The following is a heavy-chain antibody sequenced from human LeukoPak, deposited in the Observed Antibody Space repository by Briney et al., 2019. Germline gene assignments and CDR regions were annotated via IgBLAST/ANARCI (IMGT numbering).Heavy chain of an antibody. J-gene: IGHJ4*02. V-gene: IGHV4-61*02. CDR2: IHSSGTT. CDR1: GGSINSGNYY. CDR3: ARGAPYGSVTPSDY. D-gene: IGHD3-10*01. Sequence: SQTLSLTCTVSGGSINSGNYYWTWIRQPAGKGLEWIGRIHSSGTTKYNPSLKSRVTISSDTSKNQFSLKLSSVTAADTAVYYWARGAPYGSVTPSDYGGQGTLVTVSS.